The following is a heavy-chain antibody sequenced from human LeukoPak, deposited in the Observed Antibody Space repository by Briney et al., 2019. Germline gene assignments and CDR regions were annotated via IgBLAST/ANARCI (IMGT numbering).Heavy chain of an antibody. CDR2: ISSSGSTI. J-gene: IGHJ4*02. Sequence: GGSLRLSCAASGFTFSDYYMSWIRQATGKGLEWVSYISSSGSTIYYADSVKGRFTISRDNAKNSLYLQMNSLRAEDTAVYYCAKSFGPVIAAAGTGADWGQGILVTVSS. CDR3: AKSFGPVIAAAGTGAD. D-gene: IGHD6-13*01. V-gene: IGHV3-11*01. CDR1: GFTFSDYY.